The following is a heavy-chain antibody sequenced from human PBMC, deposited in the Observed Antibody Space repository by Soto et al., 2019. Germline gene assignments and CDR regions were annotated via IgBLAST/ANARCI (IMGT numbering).Heavy chain of an antibody. Sequence: GGSLRLSCAASGFTVSSYYMSWVRQAPGKGLEWVSVIYSAGSADFADSVKGRFTISRDNSKNTLYLQMSSLRADDTAVYYCARVHSSSYHYFEYWGQGTLVTVSS. J-gene: IGHJ4*02. V-gene: IGHV3-66*01. D-gene: IGHD6-13*01. CDR3: ARVHSSSYHYFEY. CDR2: IYSAGSA. CDR1: GFTVSSYY.